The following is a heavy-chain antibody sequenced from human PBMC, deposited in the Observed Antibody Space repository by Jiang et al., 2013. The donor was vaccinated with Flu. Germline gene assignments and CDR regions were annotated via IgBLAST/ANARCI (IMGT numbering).Heavy chain of an antibody. D-gene: IGHD4-17*01. V-gene: IGHV6-1*01. J-gene: IGHJ6*02. CDR2: TYYRSKWYN. CDR3: ARDRLRRLGFDGMDV. Sequence: WLGRTYYRSKWYNDYAVSVKSRITINPDTSKNQFSLQLNSVTPEDTAVYYCARDRLRRLGFDGMDVWGQGTTVTVSS.